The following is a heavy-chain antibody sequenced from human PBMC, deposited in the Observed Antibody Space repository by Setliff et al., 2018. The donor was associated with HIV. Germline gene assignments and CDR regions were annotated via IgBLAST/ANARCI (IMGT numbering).Heavy chain of an antibody. D-gene: IGHD5-12*01. Sequence: SVKFSCKASGGTFNTFGMNWVRQAPGQGLAWMGGIIPIARIPNYAQKFQDRVTITADESTSTVYMEISSLTSEDTALYYCARGPLYGYDRGYFDYWGQGTLVTVSS. CDR1: GGTFNTFG. J-gene: IGHJ4*02. CDR2: IIPIARIP. CDR3: ARGPLYGYDRGYFDY. V-gene: IGHV1-69*10.